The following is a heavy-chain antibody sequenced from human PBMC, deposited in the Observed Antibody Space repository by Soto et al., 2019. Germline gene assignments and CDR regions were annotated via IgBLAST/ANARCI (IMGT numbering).Heavy chain of an antibody. CDR2: IYSGGST. J-gene: IGHJ4*02. V-gene: IGHV3-53*01. CDR3: ARDIYYYDSSGYRYFDY. D-gene: IGHD3-22*01. CDR1: GFTVSSNY. Sequence: GGSLRLSCAASGFTVSSNYMSWVRQAPGKGLEWVSVIYSGGSTYYADSLKGRFTISRDNSKNTLYLQMNSLRAEDTAVYYCARDIYYYDSSGYRYFDYWGQGTLVTVSS.